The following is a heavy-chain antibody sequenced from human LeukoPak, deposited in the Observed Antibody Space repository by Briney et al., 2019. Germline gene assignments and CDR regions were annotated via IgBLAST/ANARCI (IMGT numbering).Heavy chain of an antibody. CDR3: ARGSGVRPYCGGDCYAGDGY. CDR1: GGSFSGYY. Sequence: SETLSLTCAVYGGSFSGYYWSWIRQPPGKGLEWIGEINHSGSTNYNPSLKSRVTISVDTSKNQFSLKLSSVTAADTAVYYCARGSGVRPYCGGDCYAGDGYWGQGTLVTVSS. D-gene: IGHD2-21*02. CDR2: INHSGST. V-gene: IGHV4-34*01. J-gene: IGHJ4*02.